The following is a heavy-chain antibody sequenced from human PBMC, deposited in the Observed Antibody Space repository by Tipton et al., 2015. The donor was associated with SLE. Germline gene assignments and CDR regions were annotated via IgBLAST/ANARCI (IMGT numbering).Heavy chain of an antibody. V-gene: IGHV4-30-4*08. CDR2: GST. D-gene: IGHD6-13*01. CDR3: ARLLYTSNWYNPLGYFQY. CDR1: GGSISSGDYY. J-gene: IGHJ1*01. Sequence: TLSLTCTVSGGSISSGDYYWSWIRQPPGKGLEWIASGSTYYNPSLKSRVTISVDTSKNPFSLKLSSVTAADTAVYYCARLLYTSNWYNPLGYFQYWGQGTLVTVSP.